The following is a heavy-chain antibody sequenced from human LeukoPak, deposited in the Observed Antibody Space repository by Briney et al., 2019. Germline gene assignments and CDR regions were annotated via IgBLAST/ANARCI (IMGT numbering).Heavy chain of an antibody. CDR2: IIGSGSEM. V-gene: IGHV3-21*06. Sequence: IPGGSLRLSCGVSGFTFNSYSMTWVRQAPGKGLEWVASIIGSGSEMFYADSLKGRFTISRDNSENSLYLQMNSLRVEDTAVYYCAKVQSDIVGAMFFAFDVWGQGTMVSVSS. CDR3: AKVQSDIVGAMFFAFDV. CDR1: GFTFNSYS. J-gene: IGHJ3*01. D-gene: IGHD1-26*01.